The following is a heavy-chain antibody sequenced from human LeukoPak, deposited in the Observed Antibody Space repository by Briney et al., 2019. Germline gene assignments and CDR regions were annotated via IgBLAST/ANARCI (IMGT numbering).Heavy chain of an antibody. D-gene: IGHD3-22*01. J-gene: IGHJ4*02. CDR1: GFTFSNAW. CDR3: ATYTSSYSDY. CDR2: IKSKSDGGTA. V-gene: IGHV3-15*01. Sequence: GGSLRLSCAASGFTFSNAWMSWVRQAPGKGLEWVGRIKSKSDGGTADFAAPLKGRFTMSRDDSKNALYLQMNSLKTEDTAVYYCATYTSSYSDYWGRGTLVTVSS.